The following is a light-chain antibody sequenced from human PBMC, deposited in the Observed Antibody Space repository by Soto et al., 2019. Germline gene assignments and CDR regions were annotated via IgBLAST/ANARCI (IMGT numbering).Light chain of an antibody. CDR3: QQYNNWPSGT. Sequence: EIVMTQSPATLSVSPGERATLSCRASQSVSSNLAWYQQKPGQAPRLLIYGASTRATGIPARFSVSGSGTEFTLTISSLQSEDFAVYYCQQYNNWPSGTFGQGTRLEIK. CDR1: QSVSSN. V-gene: IGKV3-15*01. CDR2: GAS. J-gene: IGKJ2*01.